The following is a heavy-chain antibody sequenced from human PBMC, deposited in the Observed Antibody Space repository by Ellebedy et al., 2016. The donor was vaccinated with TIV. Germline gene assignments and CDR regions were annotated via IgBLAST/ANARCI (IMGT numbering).Heavy chain of an antibody. J-gene: IGHJ3*02. V-gene: IGHV3-7*03. Sequence: GESLKISCAASGFTFNDSWMNWVRQAPGRGLECVARIRQDGSVMYYVDSVKGRFTISRDNAKNSLYLQMNSLRAEDTAVYYCTRDPGWGALDIWGQGTMVTVSS. D-gene: IGHD1-14*01. CDR2: IRQDGSVM. CDR1: GFTFNDSW. CDR3: TRDPGWGALDI.